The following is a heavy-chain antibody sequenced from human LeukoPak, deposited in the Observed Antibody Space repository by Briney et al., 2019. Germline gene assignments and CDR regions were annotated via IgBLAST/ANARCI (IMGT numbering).Heavy chain of an antibody. CDR3: ARRVGSSSSWYFGY. CDR2: INHSGST. J-gene: IGHJ4*02. V-gene: IGHV4-34*01. CDR1: GGSFSGYY. D-gene: IGHD6-13*01. Sequence: SETLSLTCAVYGGSFSGYYWSWIRQPPGKGLEWIGEINHSGSTNYNPSLKSRVTISVDTSKNQFSLKLSSVTAADTAVYYCARRVGSSSSWYFGYWGQGTLVTVSS.